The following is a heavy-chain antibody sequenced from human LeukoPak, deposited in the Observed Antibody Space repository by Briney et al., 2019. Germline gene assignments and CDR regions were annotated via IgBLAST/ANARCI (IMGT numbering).Heavy chain of an antibody. J-gene: IGHJ4*02. CDR1: GYTFTSYD. Sequence: AASVKVSCKASGYTFTSYDINWVRQATGQGLEWMGWMNPNSGSTGYAQKFRGRVTITRNTSISTAYMELSGLRSEDTAVYYCARGRSTGYPYYFEYWGQGTLVTVSS. V-gene: IGHV1-8*03. D-gene: IGHD5-12*01. CDR2: MNPNSGST. CDR3: ARGRSTGYPYYFEY.